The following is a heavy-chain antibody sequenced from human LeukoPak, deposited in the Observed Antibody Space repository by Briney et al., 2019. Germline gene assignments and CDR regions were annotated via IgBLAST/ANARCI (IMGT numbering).Heavy chain of an antibody. CDR1: GGSISSSSYY. Sequence: SETLSLTCTVSGGSISSSSYYWGWIRQPPGKGLEWIGSIYYTGSIYYNPSLKSRVTMSVDTSKNHFSLKLNSVTAADTAVYYCARCYYYYYYMDVWGKGTTVTISS. V-gene: IGHV4-39*02. CDR2: IYYTGSI. J-gene: IGHJ6*03. CDR3: ARCYYYYYYMDV.